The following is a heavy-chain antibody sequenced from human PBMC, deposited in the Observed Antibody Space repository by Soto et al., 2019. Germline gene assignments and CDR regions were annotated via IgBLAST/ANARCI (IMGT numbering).Heavy chain of an antibody. D-gene: IGHD3-10*01. CDR3: ARDGSGSYYLYYYYGMDV. V-gene: IGHV1-18*01. Sequence: EAPVKVSCKASGYTFTSYGIRWVRQAPGQGLEWMGWISAYNGNTNYAQKLQGRVTMTTDTSTSTAYMELRSLRSDDTAVYYCARDGSGSYYLYYYYGMDVWGQGTTVTVSS. J-gene: IGHJ6*02. CDR1: GYTFTSYG. CDR2: ISAYNGNT.